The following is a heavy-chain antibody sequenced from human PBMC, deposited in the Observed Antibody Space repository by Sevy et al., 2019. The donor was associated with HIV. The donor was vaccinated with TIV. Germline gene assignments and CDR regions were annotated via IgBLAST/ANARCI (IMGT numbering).Heavy chain of an antibody. CDR3: AKAITVTTLGGMDV. D-gene: IGHD4-17*01. Sequence: GGSLRLSCAASGFTVSRYGMHWVRQAPGKGLEWVAVISYDGSNEYYADSVKGRFTISRDNSKNTLYLQMNSLRAEDTAVYYCAKAITVTTLGGMDVWGQGTTVTVSS. J-gene: IGHJ6*02. CDR1: GFTVSRYG. CDR2: ISYDGSNE. V-gene: IGHV3-30*18.